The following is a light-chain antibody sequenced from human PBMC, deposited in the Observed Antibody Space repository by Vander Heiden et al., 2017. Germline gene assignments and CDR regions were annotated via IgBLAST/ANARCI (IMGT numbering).Light chain of an antibody. CDR1: QDISNY. Sequence: DIQMTQSPSSLSASVGDRVTITCQASQDISNYLNWYQQKPGKAPKLLIYDASNLETGGPSRFSGSGSGTDFTFTISSLQPEDIATYYCQQYDNLPLTFGAGTKVEIK. V-gene: IGKV1-33*01. CDR3: QQYDNLPLT. CDR2: DAS. J-gene: IGKJ4*01.